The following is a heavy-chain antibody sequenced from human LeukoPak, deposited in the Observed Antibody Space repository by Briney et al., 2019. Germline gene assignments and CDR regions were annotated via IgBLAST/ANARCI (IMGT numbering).Heavy chain of an antibody. D-gene: IGHD3-22*01. V-gene: IGHV3-74*03. Sequence: AGSLRLSCAASGFTISSYWMHWARQAPGKGLLWVSRINSDGSSTTYADSVKGRFTIARDNAKNTLYLQMNSLRPEDTAVYYCARDVDYHVTSECFDYWGQGTLVTVSS. CDR3: ARDVDYHVTSECFDY. CDR2: INSDGSST. J-gene: IGHJ4*02. CDR1: GFTISSYW.